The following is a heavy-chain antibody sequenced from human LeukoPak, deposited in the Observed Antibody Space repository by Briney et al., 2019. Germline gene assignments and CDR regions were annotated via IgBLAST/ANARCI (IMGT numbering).Heavy chain of an antibody. CDR2: IYSGGST. V-gene: IGHV3-53*04. CDR3: ARARSYSYDYYYYYGMDV. CDR1: GFTFGSYG. J-gene: IGHJ6*02. D-gene: IGHD5-18*01. Sequence: GGSLRLSCAASGFTFGSYGMSWVRQAPGKGLEWVSVIYSGGSTYYADSVKGRFTISRHNSKNTLYLQMNSLRAEDTAVYYCARARSYSYDYYYYYGMDVWGQGTTVTVSS.